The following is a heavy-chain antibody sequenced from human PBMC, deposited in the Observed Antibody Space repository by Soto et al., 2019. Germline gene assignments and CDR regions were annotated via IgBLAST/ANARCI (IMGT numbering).Heavy chain of an antibody. CDR2: INGNGKNT. Sequence: GGSLRLSCAASGYTFSNYAMGWVRQTPGKGLEWVSAINGNGKNTYYADSVKGRFTISRDNSKNTLYLQMNSLRAEDTAIYYCARRSSHYGGTPPDYWGQGTLVTVSS. CDR3: ARRSSHYGGTPPDY. J-gene: IGHJ4*02. V-gene: IGHV3-23*01. CDR1: GYTFSNYA. D-gene: IGHD2-15*01.